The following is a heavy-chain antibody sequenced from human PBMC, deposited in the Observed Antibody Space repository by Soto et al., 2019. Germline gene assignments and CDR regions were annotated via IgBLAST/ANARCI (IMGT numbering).Heavy chain of an antibody. J-gene: IGHJ4*02. CDR1: GFTFSSYG. Sequence: PGGSLRLSCAASGFTFSSYGMHWVRQAPGKGLEWVAVISYDGGNKYYADSVKGRFTISRDNSKNTLYLQMNSLRAEDTAVYYCAKDQGPSYYDSSGYYYGGRGYFDYWGQGTLVTVSS. CDR3: AKDQGPSYYDSSGYYYGGRGYFDY. CDR2: ISYDGGNK. D-gene: IGHD3-22*01. V-gene: IGHV3-30*18.